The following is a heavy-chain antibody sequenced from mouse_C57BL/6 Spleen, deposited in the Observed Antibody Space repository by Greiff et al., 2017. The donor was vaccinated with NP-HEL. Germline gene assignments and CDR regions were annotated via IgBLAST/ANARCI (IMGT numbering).Heavy chain of an antibody. CDR1: GYTFTSYG. Sequence: QVQLKQSGAELARPGASVKLSCKASGYTFTSYGISWVKQRTGQGLEWIGEIYPRSGNTYYNEKFKGKATLTADKSSSTAYMELRSLTSEDSAVYFCARDGMEYYFDYWGQGTTLTVSS. J-gene: IGHJ2*01. D-gene: IGHD2-1*01. CDR3: ARDGMEYYFDY. CDR2: IYPRSGNT. V-gene: IGHV1-81*01.